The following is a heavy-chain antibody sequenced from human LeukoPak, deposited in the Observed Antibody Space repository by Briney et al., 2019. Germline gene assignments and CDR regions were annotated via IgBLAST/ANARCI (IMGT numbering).Heavy chain of an antibody. J-gene: IGHJ4*02. V-gene: IGHV3-33*01. CDR1: GFTFSSYG. CDR2: IWYDGSNK. Sequence: PGRSLRLSCAASGFTFSSYGMHWVRQAPGKGLEWVAVIWYDGSNKYYADSVKGRFTISRDNSKNTLYLQMNSLRAEDTAVYYCARDCDDFWGGYYQFDYWGQGTLVTVSS. D-gene: IGHD3-3*01. CDR3: ARDCDDFWGGYYQFDY.